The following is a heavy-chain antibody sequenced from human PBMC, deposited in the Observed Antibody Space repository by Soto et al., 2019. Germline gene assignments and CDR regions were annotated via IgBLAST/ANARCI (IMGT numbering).Heavy chain of an antibody. Sequence: QVQLVQSGAEVKKPGASVKVSCKASGYTFTGYYMHWVRQAPGQGLEWMGWINPNSGGTNYAQKFQGRVTMTRDTSISTAYMELSRLRSDDTAVYYCARDPGPLYYDFWSGDRERHAFDIWGQGTMVTVSS. CDR2: INPNSGGT. J-gene: IGHJ3*02. CDR3: ARDPGPLYYDFWSGDRERHAFDI. V-gene: IGHV1-2*02. CDR1: GYTFTGYY. D-gene: IGHD3-3*01.